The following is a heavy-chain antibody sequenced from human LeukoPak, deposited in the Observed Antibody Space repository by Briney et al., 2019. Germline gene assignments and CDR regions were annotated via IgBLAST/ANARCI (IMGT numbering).Heavy chain of an antibody. CDR2: ISGSGGST. CDR1: GFTFSSYA. J-gene: IGHJ5*02. Sequence: PGGSLRLSCAASGFTFSSYAVSWVRQAPGKGLEWVSAISGSGGSTYYADSVKGRFTISRDNSKNTLYLQMNSLRAEDTAVYYCASTYYYDSSGYSGWFDPWGQGTLVTVSS. CDR3: ASTYYYDSSGYSGWFDP. D-gene: IGHD3-22*01. V-gene: IGHV3-23*01.